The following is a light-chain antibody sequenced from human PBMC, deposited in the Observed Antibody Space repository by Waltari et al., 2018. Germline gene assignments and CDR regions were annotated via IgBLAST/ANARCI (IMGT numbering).Light chain of an antibody. Sequence: VLTQSPGTLSLSPGERVTLSCRASQSLTKRYLAWYQQKPGQAARLLIYGASSRAAGIPDRFSGSGSGTDFTLTISRLEPEDFAVYYCQQYGSSILYTFGQGTKLEIK. CDR1: QSLTKRY. CDR3: QQYGSSILYT. V-gene: IGKV3-20*01. J-gene: IGKJ2*01. CDR2: GAS.